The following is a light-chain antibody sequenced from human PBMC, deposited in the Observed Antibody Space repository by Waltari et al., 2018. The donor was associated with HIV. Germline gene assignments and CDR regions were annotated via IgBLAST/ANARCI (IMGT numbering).Light chain of an antibody. CDR2: DVT. CDR1: GAEIGAYNY. V-gene: IGLV2-14*03. Sequence: QSALTQPASVSGSPGQSITISCAGTGAEIGAYNYVAWYQKLPDSVPKLIIYDVTSRPSGISVRFSASNSGNAASLTISGIQADNEVAYYCSSFSTFNTVIFGGGTKLPV. J-gene: IGLJ2*01. CDR3: SSFSTFNTVI.